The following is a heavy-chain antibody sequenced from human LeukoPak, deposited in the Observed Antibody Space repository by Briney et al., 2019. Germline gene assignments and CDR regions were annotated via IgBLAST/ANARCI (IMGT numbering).Heavy chain of an antibody. V-gene: IGHV3-30*18. D-gene: IGHD3-22*01. Sequence: GRSLRPSCAASGFTFSSYGMHWVRQAPGKGLEWVAVITYDGSNKYYADSVKGRFTISRDNSKNTLYLKMNSLRAEDTAVYYCAKDLYYYDSSGYLLDYWGQVTLVTVSS. CDR3: AKDLYYYDSSGYLLDY. CDR2: ITYDGSNK. CDR1: GFTFSSYG. J-gene: IGHJ4*02.